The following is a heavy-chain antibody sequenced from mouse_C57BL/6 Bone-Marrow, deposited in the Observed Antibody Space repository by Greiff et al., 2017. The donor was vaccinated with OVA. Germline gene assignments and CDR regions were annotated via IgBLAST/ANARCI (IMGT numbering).Heavy chain of an antibody. D-gene: IGHD2-1*01. Sequence: EVQVVESGAELVRPGASVKLSCTASGFNIKDDYMHWVKQRPEQGLEWIGWIDPENGDTEYASKFQGKATITADTSSNTAYLQLSSLTSEDTAVYYCTPIYYGAYWGQGTLVTVSA. CDR3: TPIYYGAY. CDR2: IDPENGDT. CDR1: GFNIKDDY. V-gene: IGHV14-4*01. J-gene: IGHJ3*01.